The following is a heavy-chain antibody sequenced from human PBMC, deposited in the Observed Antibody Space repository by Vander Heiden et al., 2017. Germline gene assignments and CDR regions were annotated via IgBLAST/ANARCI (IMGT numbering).Heavy chain of an antibody. CDR1: GGSISSGGYY. CDR3: ARGDDSHYLDAFDI. Sequence: QVQLQESGPGLVEPSQPLSLTCTVSGGSISSGGYYWSWIRQHPGKGLEWIGYIYYSGSTYYNPSLKSRVTISVDTSKNQFSLKLSSVTAADTAVYYCARGDDSHYLDAFDIWGQGTMVTVSS. D-gene: IGHD3-10*01. J-gene: IGHJ3*02. CDR2: IYYSGST. V-gene: IGHV4-31*03.